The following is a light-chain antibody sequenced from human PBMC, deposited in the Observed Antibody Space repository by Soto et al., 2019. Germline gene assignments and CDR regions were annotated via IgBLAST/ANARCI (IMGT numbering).Light chain of an antibody. J-gene: IGKJ2*01. CDR2: DAS. CDR1: QSISSW. CDR3: QQYNSYSYT. Sequence: DVQMSPSPSTLSASVGDRVTITCRASQSISSWLDWYQQKPGKAPKLLIYDASSLESGVPSRFSGSGSGTEFTLTISSLQPDDFATYYCQQYNSYSYTFGQGTKLKIK. V-gene: IGKV1-5*01.